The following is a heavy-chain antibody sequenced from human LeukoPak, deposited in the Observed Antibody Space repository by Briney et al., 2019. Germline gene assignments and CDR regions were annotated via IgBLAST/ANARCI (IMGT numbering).Heavy chain of an antibody. CDR2: FDPEDGET. Sequence: ASVTVSCKVSGYTLTELSMHWVRQAPGKGLEWMGGFDPEDGETIYAQKFQGRVTMTEDTSTDTAYMELSSLRSEDTAVCYCATVGPRRSSSPGWFDPWGQGTLVTVSS. J-gene: IGHJ5*02. D-gene: IGHD6-13*01. CDR1: GYTLTELS. V-gene: IGHV1-24*01. CDR3: ATVGPRRSSSPGWFDP.